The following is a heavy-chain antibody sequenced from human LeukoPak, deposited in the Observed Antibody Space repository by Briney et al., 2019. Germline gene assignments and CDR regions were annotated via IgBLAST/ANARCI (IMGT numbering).Heavy chain of an antibody. D-gene: IGHD1-14*01. V-gene: IGHV3-23*01. J-gene: IGHJ4*02. Sequence: GGSLRLSCAGSGFPFSGYSMNWVRQTPGKGLEWVSAISGSGGSTFNADSVKGRFTISRDNSKNTLFLQMNSLRAEDTAIYYCAKDHPSGYYFDYWGQGTLVTVSS. CDR1: GFPFSGYS. CDR2: ISGSGGST. CDR3: AKDHPSGYYFDY.